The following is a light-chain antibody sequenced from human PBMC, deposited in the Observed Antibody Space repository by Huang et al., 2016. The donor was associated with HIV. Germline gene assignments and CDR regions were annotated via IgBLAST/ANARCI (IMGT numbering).Light chain of an antibody. V-gene: IGKV3-20*01. CDR2: GAS. Sequence: EIVLTQFPGTLSLSPGARATVSCGASQSVSSSYLAWYQQKPGQAPTLLIYGASNRATDSPDRFSGSGSGTDFTLTISRLEPEDFAVYDCQQYGSSPYTFGQGTKLEIK. CDR3: QQYGSSPYT. J-gene: IGKJ2*01. CDR1: QSVSSSY.